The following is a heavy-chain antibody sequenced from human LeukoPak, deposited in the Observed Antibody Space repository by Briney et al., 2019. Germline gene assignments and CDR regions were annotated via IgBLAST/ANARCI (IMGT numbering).Heavy chain of an antibody. D-gene: IGHD5-12*01. J-gene: IGHJ4*02. Sequence: GGSLRLSCAASGFTFSSYEMNWVRQAPGKGLEWVSYISSSGSTIYYADSVKGRFTISRDNAKNSLYLQMNSLRAEDRAVYYCARADSGYDPYYFNYWGQGTLVTVSS. CDR2: ISSSGSTI. V-gene: IGHV3-48*03. CDR1: GFTFSSYE. CDR3: ARADSGYDPYYFNY.